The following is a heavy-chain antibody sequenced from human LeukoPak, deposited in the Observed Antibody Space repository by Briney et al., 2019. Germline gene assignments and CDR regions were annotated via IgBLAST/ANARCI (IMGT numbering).Heavy chain of an antibody. J-gene: IGHJ4*02. Sequence: GGSLRLSCAASGFPFSSYWMHWVRQAPGKGLVWISRINSDASTTTYADSVKGRFTISRDNAKSTLYLQMNSLRADDTATYYCARYVSGWYHLDQWGQGTLVTVSS. CDR2: INSDASTT. CDR1: GFPFSSYW. CDR3: ARYVSGWYHLDQ. V-gene: IGHV3-74*01. D-gene: IGHD6-19*01.